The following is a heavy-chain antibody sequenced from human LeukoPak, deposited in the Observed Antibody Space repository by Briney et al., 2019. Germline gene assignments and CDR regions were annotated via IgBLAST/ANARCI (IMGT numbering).Heavy chain of an antibody. CDR1: GFTFSSYG. Sequence: PGGSLRLSCAASGFTFSSYGMHWVRQAPGKGLEWVAVISYDGSSKYYADSVKGRFTISRDNSKNTLYLQMNSLRAEDTAVYYCAKDRGYYDSSVRELDYWGQGTLVTVSS. CDR2: ISYDGSSK. D-gene: IGHD3-22*01. J-gene: IGHJ4*02. CDR3: AKDRGYYDSSVRELDY. V-gene: IGHV3-30*18.